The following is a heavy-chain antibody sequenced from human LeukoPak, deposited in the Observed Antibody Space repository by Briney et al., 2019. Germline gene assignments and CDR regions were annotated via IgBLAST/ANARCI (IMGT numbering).Heavy chain of an antibody. CDR3: ARDYYGSDFNENWFDP. CDR2: IWYDGSNK. Sequence: GGSLRLSYAASGFTFSSYGMHWVRQAPGKGLEWVAVIWYDGSNKYYADSVKGRFTISRDNSKNTLYLQMNSLRAEDTAVYYCARDYYGSDFNENWFDPWGQGTLVTVSS. J-gene: IGHJ5*02. D-gene: IGHD3-10*01. V-gene: IGHV3-33*01. CDR1: GFTFSSYG.